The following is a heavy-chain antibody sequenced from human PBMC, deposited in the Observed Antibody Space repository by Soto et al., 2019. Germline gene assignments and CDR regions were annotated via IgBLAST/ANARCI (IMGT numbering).Heavy chain of an antibody. Sequence: PGGSLRLSCAASGFTFSSYAMSWVRQAPGKGLEWVSAISGSGGSTYYADSVKGRFTISRDNSKNTLYLQMNSLRAEDTAVYYCAKLNTMVRDYYGMDVWGQGTTVTVSS. CDR3: AKLNTMVRDYYGMDV. CDR2: ISGSGGST. V-gene: IGHV3-23*01. J-gene: IGHJ6*02. D-gene: IGHD3-10*01. CDR1: GFTFSSYA.